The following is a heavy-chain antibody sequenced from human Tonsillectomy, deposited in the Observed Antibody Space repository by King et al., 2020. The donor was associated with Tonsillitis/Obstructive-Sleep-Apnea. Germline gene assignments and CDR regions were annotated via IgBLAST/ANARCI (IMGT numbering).Heavy chain of an antibody. D-gene: IGHD3-22*01. CDR1: GFTFSDYY. Sequence: VQLVESGGGLVKPGGSLRLSCAASGFTFSDYYMSWIRQAPGKGLEWVSYISSSSSYTNYADSVKGRFTISRDNAKKSLYLQMNSLRAEDTAVYYCVGAHSGYSHFDYWGQGTLVTVSS. CDR3: VGAHSGYSHFDY. V-gene: IGHV3-11*06. CDR2: ISSSSSYT. J-gene: IGHJ4*02.